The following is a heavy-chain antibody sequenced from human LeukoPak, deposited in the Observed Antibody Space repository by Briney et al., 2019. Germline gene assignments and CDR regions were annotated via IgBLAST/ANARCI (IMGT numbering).Heavy chain of an antibody. CDR3: ARDEAVALGHRFDY. CDR2: IIPIFGTA. V-gene: IGHV1-69*05. J-gene: IGHJ4*02. D-gene: IGHD6-19*01. Sequence: SVKVSCKASGGTFSSYAISRVRQAPGQGLEWMGGIIPIFGTANYAQKFQGRVTITTDESTSTAYMELSSLRSEDTAVYYCARDEAVALGHRFDYWGQGTLVTVSS. CDR1: GGTFSSYA.